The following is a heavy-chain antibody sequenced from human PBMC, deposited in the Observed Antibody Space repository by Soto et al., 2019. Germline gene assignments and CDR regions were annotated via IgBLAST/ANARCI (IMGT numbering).Heavy chain of an antibody. V-gene: IGHV3-23*01. Sequence: EVQVLESGGDLVQPGGSLRLSCAASGFTFSSSVMSWVRQAPGKGLEWVSSVTGNPGSAYYVHSVKGRFTISRDNSRETLSLQMNSLRAEDTDLYYCAKTYYDFPRGYYFDYWGQGALVTVSS. D-gene: IGHD3-3*01. CDR2: VTGNPGSA. CDR3: AKTYYDFPRGYYFDY. CDR1: GFTFSSSV. J-gene: IGHJ4*02.